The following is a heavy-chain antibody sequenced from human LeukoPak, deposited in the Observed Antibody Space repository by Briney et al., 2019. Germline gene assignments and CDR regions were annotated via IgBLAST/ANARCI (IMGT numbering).Heavy chain of an antibody. J-gene: IGHJ4*02. CDR3: ARDSSGYRTDY. V-gene: IGHV3-66*01. D-gene: IGHD3-22*01. CDR1: GFIVSSNY. Sequence: GGSLRLSCAASGFIVSSNYMSWVRQAPGKGLEWVSVIYSSGSTYYADSVRGRFTISRDISKNTLYLQMNSLRAEDTAVYYCARDSSGYRTDYWGQGTLVTVSS. CDR2: IYSSGST.